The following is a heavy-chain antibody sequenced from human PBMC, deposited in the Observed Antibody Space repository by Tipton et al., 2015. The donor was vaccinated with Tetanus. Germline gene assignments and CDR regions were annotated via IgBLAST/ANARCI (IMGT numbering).Heavy chain of an antibody. CDR3: ARANYEFPKKGPFDS. Sequence: TLSLTCAVYGGSLSRYYWTWIRQPPGKGLEWIGEVDDSGSTNYSPSLKSRVTISLDTSKNEFSLKLTSVTAADTAVYYCARANYEFPKKGPFDSWGQGALVIVSS. J-gene: IGHJ4*02. V-gene: IGHV4-34*01. CDR1: GGSLSRYY. D-gene: IGHD3-3*01. CDR2: VDDSGST.